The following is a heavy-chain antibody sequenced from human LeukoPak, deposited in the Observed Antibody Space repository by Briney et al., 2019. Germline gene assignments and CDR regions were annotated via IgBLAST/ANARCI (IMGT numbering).Heavy chain of an antibody. D-gene: IGHD6-13*01. CDR1: GFTFSSYS. V-gene: IGHV3-21*01. CDR3: ARGAEGVAATDSNFDY. J-gene: IGHJ4*02. CDR2: ISTSSSYI. Sequence: GGSLRLSCAASGFTFSSYSMNWVRQAPGKGLEWVSSISTSSSYIYYADSVKGRFTISRDNARNSLYLQMNSLRAEDTAVFYCARGAEGVAATDSNFDYWGQGTLVTVSS.